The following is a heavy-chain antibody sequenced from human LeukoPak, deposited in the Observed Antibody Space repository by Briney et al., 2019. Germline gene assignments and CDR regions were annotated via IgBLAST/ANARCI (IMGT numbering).Heavy chain of an antibody. D-gene: IGHD6-6*01. Sequence: SQTLSLTCTVSGGSISSGDYYWSWIRQPPGKGLEWIGYIYYSGSTYYNPSLKSRVTISVDTSKNQFSLKLSSVTAADTAVYYCARYTLSSSTFDIWGQGTMVTVSS. V-gene: IGHV4-30-4*08. CDR3: ARYTLSSSTFDI. J-gene: IGHJ3*02. CDR2: IYYSGST. CDR1: GGSISSGDYY.